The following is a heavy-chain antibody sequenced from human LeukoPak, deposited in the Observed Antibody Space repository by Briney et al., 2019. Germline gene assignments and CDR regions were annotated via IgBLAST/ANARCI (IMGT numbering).Heavy chain of an antibody. CDR3: ARIGGNGDWFDP. CDR1: GFTVSSNY. V-gene: IGHV4-39*07. CDR2: IYYSGST. D-gene: IGHD4-23*01. J-gene: IGHJ5*02. Sequence: GSLRLSCAASGFTVSSNYLNRVRRAPGKGLEWIGSIYYSGSTYYNPSLKSRVTISVDTSKNQFSLKLSSVTAADTAVYYCARIGGNGDWFDPWGQGTLVTVSS.